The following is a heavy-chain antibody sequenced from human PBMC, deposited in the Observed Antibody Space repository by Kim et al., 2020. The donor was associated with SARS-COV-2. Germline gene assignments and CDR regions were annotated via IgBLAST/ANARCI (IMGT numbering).Heavy chain of an antibody. CDR1: GFTFSNAW. CDR3: TTDVQNLYDYVWGSYRYSPDY. J-gene: IGHJ4*02. CDR2: IKSKTDGGTT. D-gene: IGHD3-16*02. V-gene: IGHV3-15*01. Sequence: GGSLRLSCAASGFTFSNAWMSWVRQAPGKGLEWVGRIKSKTDGGTTDYAAPVKGRFTISRDDSKNTLYLQMNSLKTEDTAVYYCTTDVQNLYDYVWGSYRYSPDYWGQGTLVTVSS.